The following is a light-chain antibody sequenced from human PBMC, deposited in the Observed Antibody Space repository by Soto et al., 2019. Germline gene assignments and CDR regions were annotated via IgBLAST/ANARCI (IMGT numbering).Light chain of an antibody. CDR3: QAWDSSTHVV. CDR1: KLGDKY. J-gene: IGLJ2*01. CDR2: QDS. V-gene: IGLV3-1*01. Sequence: SYELTQPPSVSVSPGQTASITCSGDKLGDKYACWYQQKPGQSPVLVIYQDSKRPSGIPERFPGSNSGNTATLTISGTQAMDESDYYFQAWDSSTHVVFGGGTKLTVL.